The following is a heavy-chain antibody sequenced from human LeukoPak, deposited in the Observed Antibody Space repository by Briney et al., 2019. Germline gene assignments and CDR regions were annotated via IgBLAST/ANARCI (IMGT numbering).Heavy chain of an antibody. CDR2: ISYDGSNK. J-gene: IGHJ4*02. V-gene: IGHV3-30*18. CDR3: AKDYGDYPYYFDY. CDR1: GFTFSSYG. D-gene: IGHD4-17*01. Sequence: HPGGSLRLSCAASGFTFSSYGMHWVRQAPGKGLEWVAVISYDGSNKYYADSVKGRFTISRDNSKNTLYLQMNSLRAEDTAVYYCAKDYGDYPYYFDYWGQGTLVTVSS.